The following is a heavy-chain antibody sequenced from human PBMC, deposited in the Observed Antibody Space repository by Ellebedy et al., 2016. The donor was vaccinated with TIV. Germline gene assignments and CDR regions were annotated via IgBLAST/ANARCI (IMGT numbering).Heavy chain of an antibody. CDR3: ARGGGYGSGWLL. J-gene: IGHJ4*02. D-gene: IGHD6-19*01. CDR1: GGSINSYY. V-gene: IGHV4-59*01. Sequence: MPSETLSLTCTVSGGSINSYYWNWIRQPPGKGLEWIGYISYSGSTNYNASLKSRVTKSVDTSKNQLSLRLSSVTDADTAVYYCARGGGYGSGWLLWGQGTLVTVSS. CDR2: ISYSGST.